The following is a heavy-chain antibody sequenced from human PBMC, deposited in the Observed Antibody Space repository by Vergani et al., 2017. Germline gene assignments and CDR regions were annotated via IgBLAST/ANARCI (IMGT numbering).Heavy chain of an antibody. J-gene: IGHJ3*02. CDR3: ASVNWNDDDAFDI. Sequence: EVQLLESGGGLVQPGGSLRLSCAASGFTFSSYAMSWVRQAPGKGLEWVSVIFSGGSTYYADSVKGRFTITRDDSKNTLYLQMNSLRAEDTAVYYCASVNWNDDDAFDIWGQGTMVTVSS. CDR1: GFTFSSYA. CDR2: IFSGGST. D-gene: IGHD1-20*01. V-gene: IGHV3-23*03.